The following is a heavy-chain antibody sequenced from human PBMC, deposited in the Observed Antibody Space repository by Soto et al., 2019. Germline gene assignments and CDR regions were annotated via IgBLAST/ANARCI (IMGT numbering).Heavy chain of an antibody. CDR1: GGSISSNNW. Sequence: SETLSLTCAVSGGSISSNNWWNWVRQPPGKGLEWIGYIYYSGSTNYNPSLKSRVTISVDTSKNQFSLKLSSVTAADTAVYYCARRYGPSFDYWGQGTLVTVSS. CDR3: ARRYGPSFDY. V-gene: IGHV4-4*02. J-gene: IGHJ4*02. CDR2: IYYSGST. D-gene: IGHD4-17*01.